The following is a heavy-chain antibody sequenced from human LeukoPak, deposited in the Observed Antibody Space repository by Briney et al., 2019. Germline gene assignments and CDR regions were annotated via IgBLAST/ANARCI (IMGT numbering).Heavy chain of an antibody. J-gene: IGHJ3*02. CDR1: GGSISSYY. D-gene: IGHD3-22*01. V-gene: IGHV4-59*01. CDR3: ARVRYYYDSSGYYETAFDI. CDR2: IYYSGST. Sequence: SETLSLTCTVSGGSISSYYWSWIRQPPGKGLEWSGYIYYSGSTNYNPSLKSRVTISVDTSKNQFSLKLSSVTAADTAVYYCARVRYYYDSSGYYETAFDIWGQGTMVTVSS.